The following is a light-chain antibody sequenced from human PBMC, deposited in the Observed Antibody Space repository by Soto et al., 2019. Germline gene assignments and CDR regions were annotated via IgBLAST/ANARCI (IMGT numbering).Light chain of an antibody. CDR3: QHYGSSRT. V-gene: IGKV3-20*01. CDR1: QSVSSC. J-gene: IGKJ1*01. Sequence: EILLTQSPGTLSLSPWERATLSCMASQSVSSCLAWYQQKPGQAPMLLIYGASSRATGISDRFSGSGSGPDFTRTRSRLEPEDFAVYCCQHYGSSRTFGQGTKVEI. CDR2: GAS.